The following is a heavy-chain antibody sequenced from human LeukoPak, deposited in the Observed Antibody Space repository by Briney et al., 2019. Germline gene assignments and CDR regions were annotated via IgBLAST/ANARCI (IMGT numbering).Heavy chain of an antibody. D-gene: IGHD3-10*01. V-gene: IGHV1-46*01. Sequence: ASVKVSCKASGYTFARYYIHWVRQAPGQGLEWMGIINPSGGSTSYAQKFQGRVTMTRDTSTSTVYMELSSLRSEDTAVYYCARDHEYYYGSGSYYPGGCDYWGQGTLVTVSS. CDR3: ARDHEYYYGSGSYYPGGCDY. J-gene: IGHJ4*02. CDR2: INPSGGST. CDR1: GYTFARYY.